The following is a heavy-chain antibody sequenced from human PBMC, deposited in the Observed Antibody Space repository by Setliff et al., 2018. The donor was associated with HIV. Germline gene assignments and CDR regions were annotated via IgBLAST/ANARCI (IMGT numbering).Heavy chain of an antibody. D-gene: IGHD1-7*01. CDR1: GGSLSGHY. J-gene: IGHJ5*02. CDR2: INGRGSA. V-gene: IGHV4-34*01. Sequence: SETLSLTCGVSGGSLSGHYWSWIRQIPGKGLTWIAEINGRGSANYSPSLKGRVSISRDSSKDQFSLRLTSVTAADTGVYFCARNWPSRNYCRAYSCYQPLFDVWGPGTQVTVSS. CDR3: ARNWPSRNYCRAYSCYQPLFDV.